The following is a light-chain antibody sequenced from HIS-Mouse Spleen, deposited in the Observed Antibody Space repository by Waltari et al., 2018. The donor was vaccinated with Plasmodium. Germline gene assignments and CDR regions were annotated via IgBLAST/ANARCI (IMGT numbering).Light chain of an antibody. CDR2: GKN. V-gene: IGLV3-19*01. J-gene: IGLJ3*02. CDR1: SLRSYY. Sequence: SSELTQDPAVSVALGQTVRITCQGDSLRSYYASWYQQKPGQAPVLVIYGKNNRPSGIPDRFSGSSSGNTASLTITGAQAEDEADYYCNSRDSSGNHQVFDGGTKLTVL. CDR3: NSRDSSGNHQV.